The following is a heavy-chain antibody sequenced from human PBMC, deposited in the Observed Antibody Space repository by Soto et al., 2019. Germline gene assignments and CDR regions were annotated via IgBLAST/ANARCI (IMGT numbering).Heavy chain of an antibody. Sequence: QLQLQESGPGLVKPSETLSLTCTVSGGSISSSSYYWGWIRQPPGKGLEWIGSIYYSGSTYYNPSLKSRVTISVDTSKNQFSLKLSSVTAADTAVYYCARHRGYCSSTSCYVGFYYYYYMDVWGKGTTVTVSS. V-gene: IGHV4-39*01. J-gene: IGHJ6*03. CDR2: IYYSGST. CDR3: ARHRGYCSSTSCYVGFYYYYYMDV. D-gene: IGHD2-2*01. CDR1: GGSISSSSYY.